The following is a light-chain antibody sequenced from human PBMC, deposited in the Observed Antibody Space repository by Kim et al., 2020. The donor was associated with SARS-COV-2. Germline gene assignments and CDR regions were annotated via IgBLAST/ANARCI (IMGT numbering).Light chain of an antibody. CDR3: CSYAGSSTLV. Sequence: GQSITIACTGTSSDVGIYNLVSWYQQHPVKAPKLRIYEVSKRPSGVSSRFSGSKSGNTASLTISGLQAEDEADYYCCSYAGSSTLVFGGGTQLTVL. V-gene: IGLV2-23*02. CDR2: EVS. J-gene: IGLJ2*01. CDR1: SSDVGIYNL.